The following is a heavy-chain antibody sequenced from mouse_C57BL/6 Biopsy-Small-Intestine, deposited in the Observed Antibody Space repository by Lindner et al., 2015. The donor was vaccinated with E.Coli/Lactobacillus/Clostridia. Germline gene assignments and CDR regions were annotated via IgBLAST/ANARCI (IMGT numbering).Heavy chain of an antibody. CDR3: ARRYGVPYVMDY. CDR1: GYTFTDYY. J-gene: IGHJ4*01. CDR2: IYPGNGNN. Sequence: VQLQESGPELVKPGASVEISCKASGYTFTDYYINWVKQRPGQGLEWIGWIYPGNGNNKYNEKFKDKATMTVDTSSHTAYMQLSSLTTEDSAIYHCARRYGVPYVMDYWGQGTSVTVSS. V-gene: IGHV1-84*01. D-gene: IGHD1-1*01.